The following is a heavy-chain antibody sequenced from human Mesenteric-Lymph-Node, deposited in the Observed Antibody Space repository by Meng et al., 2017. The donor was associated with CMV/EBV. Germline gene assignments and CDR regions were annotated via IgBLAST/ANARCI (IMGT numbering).Heavy chain of an antibody. CDR3: ARHQRWLKSEGGFNY. D-gene: IGHD4-23*01. V-gene: IGHV4-34*01. J-gene: IGHJ4*02. Sequence: HGQLLEWGAGLCSPSETLFPTCAVYGGSFSGYYWSWIRQPPGKGLEWIGEINHSGSTNYNPSLKSRVTISVDTSKNQFSLKLSSVTAADTAVYYCARHQRWLKSEGGFNYWGQGTLVTVSS. CDR1: GGSFSGYY. CDR2: INHSGST.